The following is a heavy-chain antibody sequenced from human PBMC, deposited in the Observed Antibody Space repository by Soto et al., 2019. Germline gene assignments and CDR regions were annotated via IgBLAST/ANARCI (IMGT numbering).Heavy chain of an antibody. CDR3: ARLENSLYYFDY. J-gene: IGHJ4*02. CDR2: IFSNDEK. Sequence: SGPTLVNPTETLTVTCTVSGFSLSNARMGVSWIRQAPGNALEWLAQIFSNDEKSYSTSLKSRLTISKDTSKSQVVLTVTNMDPVDTATYYCARLENSLYYFDYWGQGTLVTVSS. CDR1: GFSLSNARMG. D-gene: IGHD1-1*01. V-gene: IGHV2-26*01.